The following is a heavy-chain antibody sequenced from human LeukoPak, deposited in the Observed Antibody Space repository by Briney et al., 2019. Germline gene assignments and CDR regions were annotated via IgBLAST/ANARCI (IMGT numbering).Heavy chain of an antibody. Sequence: SETLSLTCAVYGGSFSGYYWSWIRQPPGKGLEWIGEINHSGSTNYNPSLKSRVTTSVDTSKNQFSLKLSSVTAADTAVYYCARGPQYYYDSSGYEIDPWGQGTLVTVSS. CDR2: INHSGST. D-gene: IGHD3-22*01. V-gene: IGHV4-34*01. CDR3: ARGPQYYYDSSGYEIDP. CDR1: GGSFSGYY. J-gene: IGHJ5*02.